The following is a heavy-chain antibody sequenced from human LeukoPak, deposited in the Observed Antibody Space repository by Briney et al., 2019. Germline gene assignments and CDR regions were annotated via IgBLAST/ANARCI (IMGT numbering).Heavy chain of an antibody. J-gene: IGHJ4*02. CDR2: INPNSGGT. CDR1: GYTFTGYY. D-gene: IGHD5-24*01. Sequence: ASVKVSCKASGYTFTGYYIHWVRQAPGQGLEWMGWINPNSGGTNYAQKFQGRVTMTRDTSISTAYMELSRLRSDDTAVYYCARDLNGRGEYYFDYWGQGTLVTVSS. V-gene: IGHV1-2*02. CDR3: ARDLNGRGEYYFDY.